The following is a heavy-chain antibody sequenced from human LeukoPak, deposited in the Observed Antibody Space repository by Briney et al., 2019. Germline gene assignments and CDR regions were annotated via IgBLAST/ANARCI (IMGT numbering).Heavy chain of an antibody. CDR2: ISSSGDYM. J-gene: IGHJ4*02. V-gene: IGHV3-21*01. D-gene: IGHD2-2*03. Sequence: GGSLRLSCAASGFTFSSYSMNWVRQAPGKGLAWVSSISSSGDYMYYAGSVKGRFTISRDNAKNSLYLQMNSLRAEDTAVYYCARDPVGYCSSTSCRAGGYWGQGTLVTVSS. CDR3: ARDPVGYCSSTSCRAGGY. CDR1: GFTFSSYS.